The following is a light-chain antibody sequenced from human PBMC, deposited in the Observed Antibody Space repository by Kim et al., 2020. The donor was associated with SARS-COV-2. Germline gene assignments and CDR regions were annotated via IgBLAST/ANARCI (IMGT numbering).Light chain of an antibody. CDR2: SVS. V-gene: IGKV3-20*01. J-gene: IGKJ2*01. CDR3: QKYGLAPPYT. CDR1: QSVCSHC. Sequence: DIVLTQSPGTLSFSPGERATLSCRTSQSVCSHCLSWYQQKPGQAPRLLIYSVSNRATGIPDRFSGSGSGTDFTLTISRLEPEDFAVYFLQKYGLAPPYTCGQETKLE.